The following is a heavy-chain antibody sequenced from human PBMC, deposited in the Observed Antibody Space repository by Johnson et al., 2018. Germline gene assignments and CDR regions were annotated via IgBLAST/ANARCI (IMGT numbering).Heavy chain of an antibody. CDR2: ISWQSGSI. V-gene: IGHV3-9*01. CDR1: GFTFDDYA. CDR3: AKDAYYYGSGSYPYMDV. Sequence: VQLVESGGGLVQPGRSLRLSCAASGFTFDDYAMHWVRQAPGKGLEWVSGISWQSGSIGYADAMKGRFTIPRDNAKNSLYLHMNSLRAEDTALYYCAKDAYYYGSGSYPYMDVWGKGTTVTVSS. D-gene: IGHD3-10*01. J-gene: IGHJ6*03.